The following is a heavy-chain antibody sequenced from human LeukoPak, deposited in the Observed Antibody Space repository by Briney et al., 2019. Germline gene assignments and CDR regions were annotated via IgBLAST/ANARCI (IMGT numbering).Heavy chain of an antibody. CDR3: ARGNHGDYLDNWFDP. D-gene: IGHD4-17*01. Sequence: GESLKISCKGSGYTFTNYWIGWVRQMPGKGLEWMGIVYPGDSDTIYSPSFQGQVTISADESINTAYLQWTSLKASDTAMYFCARGNHGDYLDNWFDPWGQGTLVIVSS. J-gene: IGHJ5*02. V-gene: IGHV5-51*01. CDR2: VYPGDSDT. CDR1: GYTFTNYW.